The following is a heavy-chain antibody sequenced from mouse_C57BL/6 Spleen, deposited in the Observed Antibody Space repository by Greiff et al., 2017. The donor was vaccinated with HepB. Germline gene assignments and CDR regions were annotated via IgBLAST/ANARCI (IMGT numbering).Heavy chain of an antibody. CDR3: ARKLDWYFDV. D-gene: IGHD4-1*01. Sequence: QVQLQQSGAELVRPGASVKLSCKASGYTFTSYGISWVKQRPGQGLEWIGEIYPSSGNTYYNEKFKGKATLTADKSSSTAYMELRSLTSEDSAVYVSARKLDWYFDVWGTGTTVTVSS. J-gene: IGHJ1*03. CDR2: IYPSSGNT. V-gene: IGHV1-81*01. CDR1: GYTFTSYG.